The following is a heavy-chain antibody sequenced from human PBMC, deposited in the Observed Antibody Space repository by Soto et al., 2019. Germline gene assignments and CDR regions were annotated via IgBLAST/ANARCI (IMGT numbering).Heavy chain of an antibody. Sequence: GVSVKVSCKASGYTFTSYYMHWVRQAPGQGLEWMGIINPSGGSTSYAQKFQGRVTMTRDTSTSTVYMELSSLRSEDTAVYYCARVAGHYVWGSYREYYFDYWGQGTLVTVSS. CDR1: GYTFTSYY. CDR2: INPSGGST. J-gene: IGHJ4*02. CDR3: ARVAGHYVWGSYREYYFDY. V-gene: IGHV1-46*01. D-gene: IGHD3-16*02.